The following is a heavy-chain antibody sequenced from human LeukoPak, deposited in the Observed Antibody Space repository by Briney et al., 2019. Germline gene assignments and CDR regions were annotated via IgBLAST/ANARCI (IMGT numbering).Heavy chain of an antibody. CDR2: INHSGST. Sequence: NTSETLSLTCAVYGGSFSGYYWSWIRQPPGKGLEWIGEINHSGSTNYNPSLKSRVTISVDTSKNQFSLKLSSVTAADTAVYYCARDLWCRDGYNSPYYYGMDVWGQGTTVTVSS. D-gene: IGHD5-24*01. CDR3: ARDLWCRDGYNSPYYYGMDV. V-gene: IGHV4-34*01. J-gene: IGHJ6*02. CDR1: GGSFSGYY.